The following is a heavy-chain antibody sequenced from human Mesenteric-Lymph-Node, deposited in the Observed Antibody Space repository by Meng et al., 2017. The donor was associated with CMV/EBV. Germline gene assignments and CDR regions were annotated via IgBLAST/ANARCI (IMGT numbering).Heavy chain of an antibody. CDR3: ARDLTVVRGVLDY. Sequence: AVSGGSISSSNWWSWGRQPPGKGLEWIGEILHSGNTNYNPSLKSRVTISVDKSRNQFSLKLSPVTAADTAVYYCARDLTVVRGVLDYWSQGTLVTVSS. V-gene: IGHV4-4*02. J-gene: IGHJ4*02. D-gene: IGHD3-10*01. CDR1: GGSISSSNW. CDR2: ILHSGNT.